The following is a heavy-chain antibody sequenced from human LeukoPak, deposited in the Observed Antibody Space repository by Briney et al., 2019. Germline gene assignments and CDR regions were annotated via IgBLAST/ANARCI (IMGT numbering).Heavy chain of an antibody. CDR3: ARTVFTMIPFDY. J-gene: IGHJ4*02. V-gene: IGHV1-2*02. CDR1: GYTFTDYH. Sequence: ASVKVSCKASGYTFTDYHLHWVRQAPGQGLEWMGWINPNSGDINYAEKFQGRVTMTRDTSISTAYMELSRLRSDDTAVYYCARTVFTMIPFDYWGQGTLVAVSS. CDR2: INPNSGDI. D-gene: IGHD3-22*01.